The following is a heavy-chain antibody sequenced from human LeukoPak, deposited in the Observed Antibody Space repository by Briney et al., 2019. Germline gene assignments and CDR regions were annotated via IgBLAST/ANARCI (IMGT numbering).Heavy chain of an antibody. D-gene: IGHD2-2*01. J-gene: IGHJ4*02. V-gene: IGHV1-69*04. CDR3: ARWTGDCSSTSCYGGGFDY. Sequence: GASVKVSCKASGGTFSSYAISWVRQAPGQGLEWMGRIIPILGIANYAQKFQGRVTITAVKSTSTAYMELSSLRSEDTAVYYCARWTGDCSSTSCYGGGFDYWGQGTLVTVSS. CDR2: IIPILGIA. CDR1: GGTFSSYA.